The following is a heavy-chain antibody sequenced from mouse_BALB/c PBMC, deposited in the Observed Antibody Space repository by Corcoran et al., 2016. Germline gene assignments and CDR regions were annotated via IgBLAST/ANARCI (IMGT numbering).Heavy chain of an antibody. CDR3: ARDYGSREAWFAY. Sequence: DVQLQQSGPELVTPGASVKMSCKASGYTFTSHVKHWVKEKPGQGRVGIGYINPYNDGTKYNEKFKGKATLTSDKSSSTAYMELSSLTSEDSAGYYCARDYGSREAWFAYWCQGTLVTGSA. CDR1: GYTFTSHV. J-gene: IGHJ3*01. V-gene: IGHV1S136*01. D-gene: IGHD1-1*01. CDR2: INPYNDGT.